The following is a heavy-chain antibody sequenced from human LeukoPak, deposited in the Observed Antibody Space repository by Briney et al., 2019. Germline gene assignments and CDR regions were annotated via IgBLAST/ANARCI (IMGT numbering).Heavy chain of an antibody. CDR2: IKQDGSEK. D-gene: IGHD6-13*01. V-gene: IGHV3-7*01. CDR3: ARVAAARRYYYYYMDV. Sequence: GGSLRLSCAASGFTFSSYWMSWVRQAPGKGLEWVANIKQDGSEKYYVDSVKGRFTISRDNAKNSLYLQMNSLRAEDTAVYYCARVAAARRYYYYYMDVWGKGTTVTVSS. CDR1: GFTFSSYW. J-gene: IGHJ6*03.